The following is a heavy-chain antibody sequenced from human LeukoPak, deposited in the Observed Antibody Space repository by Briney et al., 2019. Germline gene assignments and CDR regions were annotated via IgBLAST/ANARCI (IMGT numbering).Heavy chain of an antibody. Sequence: GGSLRLSCAASGFVFTTFGMHWVRQAPGGRLEWVAFVAKDEVTRYYADSVKGRFTISRDTSKSTLYLEMNSRRTEDTAVYYWGRSYFLHHFESWGQGTPVTVSS. V-gene: IGHV3-30*02. CDR1: GFVFTTFG. J-gene: IGHJ5*01. CDR2: VAKDEVTR. CDR3: GRSYFLHHFES. D-gene: IGHD3-3*01.